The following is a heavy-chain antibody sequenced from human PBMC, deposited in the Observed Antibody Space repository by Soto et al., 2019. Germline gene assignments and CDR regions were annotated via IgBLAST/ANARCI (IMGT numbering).Heavy chain of an antibody. J-gene: IGHJ4*02. CDR1: GYTFTSYG. CDR2: ISAHNGNT. D-gene: IGHD1-1*01. CDR3: ARARYGDY. Sequence: QVHLVQSGAEVKKPGASVKVSCKASGYTFTSYGITWVRQAPGQGLEWKGWISAHNGNTDYAQKLQGSVIVTRDTSTSTAYMELRGLISDATAVYCCARARYGDYWGQGALVTVSS. V-gene: IGHV1-18*01.